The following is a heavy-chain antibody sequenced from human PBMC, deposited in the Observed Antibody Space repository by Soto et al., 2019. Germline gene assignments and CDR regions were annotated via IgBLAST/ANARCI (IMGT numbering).Heavy chain of an antibody. Sequence: GGSLRLSCAASGFTFSSYAMSWVRQAPGKGLEWVSAISGSGGSTYYADSVKGRFTISRDNSKNTLYLQMNSLRAEDTAVYYCAKAGAPPAAGLYYFDYWGQGTLVTVSS. CDR3: AKAGAPPAAGLYYFDY. J-gene: IGHJ4*02. CDR1: GFTFSSYA. D-gene: IGHD6-13*01. CDR2: ISGSGGST. V-gene: IGHV3-23*01.